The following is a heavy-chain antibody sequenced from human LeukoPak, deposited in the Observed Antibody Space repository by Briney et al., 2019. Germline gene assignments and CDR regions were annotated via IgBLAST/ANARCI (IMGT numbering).Heavy chain of an antibody. CDR2: MNPNSGNT. CDR1: GYTFTSYD. CDR3: ARAPRYCSSTSCYKGLYYYYGMDV. Sequence: ASVKVPCKASGYTFTSYDINWVRQATGQGLEWMGWMNPNSGNTGYAQKFQGRVTVTRNTSISTAYMELSSLRSEDTAVYYCARAPRYCSSTSCYKGLYYYYGMDVWGQGTTVTVSS. V-gene: IGHV1-8*01. J-gene: IGHJ6*02. D-gene: IGHD2-2*02.